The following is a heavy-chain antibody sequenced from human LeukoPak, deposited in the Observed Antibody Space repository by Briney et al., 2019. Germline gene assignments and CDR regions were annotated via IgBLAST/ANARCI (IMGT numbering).Heavy chain of an antibody. D-gene: IGHD6-13*01. CDR2: INHSGST. CDR3: ARGSIAAAGTDY. Sequence: SETLSLTCAVYGGSLSGYYWSWIRQPPGKGLEWIGEINHSGSTNYNPSLKSRVTISVDTSKNQFSLKLSSVTAADTAVYYCARGSIAAAGTDYWGQGTLVTVSS. J-gene: IGHJ4*02. CDR1: GGSLSGYY. V-gene: IGHV4-34*01.